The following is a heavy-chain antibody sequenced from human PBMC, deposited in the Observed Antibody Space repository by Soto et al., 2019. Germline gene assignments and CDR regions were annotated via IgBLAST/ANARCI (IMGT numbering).Heavy chain of an antibody. J-gene: IGHJ5*02. CDR2: IYNNGNT. V-gene: IGHV4-61*01. Sequence: SETLSLTCTVSGGSVSSDISYYWTWIRQPPGKGLEWIGHIYNNGNTNYNPSLKSRVTISLDTSKNQFSLKLTSVTAADTALYYCAREYNPWGQGTLVTVSS. D-gene: IGHD1-1*01. CDR3: AREYNP. CDR1: GGSVSSDISYY.